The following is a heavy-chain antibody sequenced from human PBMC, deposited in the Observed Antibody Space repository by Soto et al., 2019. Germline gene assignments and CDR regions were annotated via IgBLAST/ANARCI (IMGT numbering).Heavy chain of an antibody. CDR3: ARDRIAAAGPGWFDP. V-gene: IGHV2-5*02. Sequence: QITLKESGPTLVKPTQTLTLTCTFSGFSLTTTGVGVGWIRQPPGEALEWLALIYWDDDKRYRPSLQSRLTITKDTSKNQVVLTMTNMNPVDTATYYCARDRIAAAGPGWFDPWGQGTLVTVSS. D-gene: IGHD6-25*01. CDR1: GFSLTTTGVG. CDR2: IYWDDDK. J-gene: IGHJ5*02.